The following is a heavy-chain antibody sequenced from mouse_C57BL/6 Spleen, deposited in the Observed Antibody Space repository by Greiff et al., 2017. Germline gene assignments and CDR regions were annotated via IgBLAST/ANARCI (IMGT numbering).Heavy chain of an antibody. J-gene: IGHJ2*01. V-gene: IGHV1-15*01. D-gene: IGHD1-1*01. CDR3: TRYYFGSSYRGYYFDY. CDR2: IDPETGGT. Sequence: QVQLKQSGAELVRPGASVTLSCKASGYTFTDYEMHWVKQTPVHGLEWIGAIDPETGGTAYNQKFKGKAILTADKSSSTAYMELRSLTSEDSAVYYCTRYYFGSSYRGYYFDYWGQGTTLTVSS. CDR1: GYTFTDYE.